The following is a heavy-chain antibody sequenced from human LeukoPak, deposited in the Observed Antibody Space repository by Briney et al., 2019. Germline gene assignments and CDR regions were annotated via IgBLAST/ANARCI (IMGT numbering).Heavy chain of an antibody. V-gene: IGHV3-30*03. CDR1: GFTVTSNY. Sequence: PGGSLRLSCVAYGFTVTSNYMNWVRQAPGKGLEWVAVISYDGSNKYYADSVKGRFTISRDNSKNTLYLQMNSLRAEDTAVYYCARAPYSSSWYEIDYWGQGTLVTVSS. J-gene: IGHJ4*02. CDR3: ARAPYSSSWYEIDY. CDR2: ISYDGSNK. D-gene: IGHD6-13*01.